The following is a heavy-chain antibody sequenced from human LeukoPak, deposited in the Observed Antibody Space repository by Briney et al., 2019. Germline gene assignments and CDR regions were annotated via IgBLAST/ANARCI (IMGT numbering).Heavy chain of an antibody. CDR2: ISWDGGST. Sequence: GGSLRLSCAASGFAFDDYVMHWVRQAPGKGLEWVSLISWDGGSTYYADSVKGRFTISRDNSKNSLYLQMNSLRAEDTALYYCAKDADYYGSGTNAFDIWGQGTMVTVSS. CDR1: GFAFDDYV. D-gene: IGHD3-10*01. V-gene: IGHV3-43D*03. J-gene: IGHJ3*02. CDR3: AKDADYYGSGTNAFDI.